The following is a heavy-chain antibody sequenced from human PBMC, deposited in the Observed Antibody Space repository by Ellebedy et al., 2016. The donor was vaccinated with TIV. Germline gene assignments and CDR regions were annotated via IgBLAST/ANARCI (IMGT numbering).Heavy chain of an antibody. Sequence: ESLRLSCNVSGGSISNYYWSWIRLPPGKGLEWIGYVFHSGSTNYNPSLTSRVTMSVDTSKNQFSLRLTSVTAADTAVYYCAGDRVLRGGDPYSFYAMDVWGQGTTVTVSS. CDR2: VFHSGST. J-gene: IGHJ6*02. CDR1: GGSISNYY. V-gene: IGHV4-59*01. CDR3: AGDRVLRGGDPYSFYAMDV. D-gene: IGHD2-21*02.